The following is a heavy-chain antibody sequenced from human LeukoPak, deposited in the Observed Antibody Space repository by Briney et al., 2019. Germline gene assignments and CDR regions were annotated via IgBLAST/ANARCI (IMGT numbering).Heavy chain of an antibody. CDR1: GGSISSHY. Sequence: SETLSLTCTVSGGSISSHYWSWIRQPPGKGLEWIGYIYYSGSTNYNPSLKSRVTISVDTSKNQFSLKLSSVTAADTAVYYCARQAYYYDSSGYYHALDYWGQGTLVTVSS. D-gene: IGHD3-22*01. V-gene: IGHV4-59*08. J-gene: IGHJ4*02. CDR2: IYYSGST. CDR3: ARQAYYYDSSGYYHALDY.